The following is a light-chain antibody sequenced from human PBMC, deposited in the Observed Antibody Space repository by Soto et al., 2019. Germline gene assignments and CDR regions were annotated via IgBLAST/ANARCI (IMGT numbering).Light chain of an antibody. Sequence: QSALTQPASVSGSPGQSITISCTGTSSDVGFSNLVSWFQQHPGKAPKLLIFEDNKRPSGVSDRFSGSKSDNTASLTISGLQAADEAEYYCCSYAGGSGFCYVFGTGTKVTVL. J-gene: IGLJ1*01. CDR2: EDN. V-gene: IGLV2-23*01. CDR1: SSDVGFSNL. CDR3: CSYAGGSGFCYV.